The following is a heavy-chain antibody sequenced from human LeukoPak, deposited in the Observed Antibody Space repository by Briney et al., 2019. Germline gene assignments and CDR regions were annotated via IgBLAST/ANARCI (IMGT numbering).Heavy chain of an antibody. Sequence: PGGSLRLSCAGSGFTFNTYWMHWVRQAPGKGLVWVSRINSDGSSTAYADSVKGRFTISRDNAKNTLYLQMSGLRVEDTAVYYCTRGRYYCDSWGQGTLVTVSS. J-gene: IGHJ4*02. CDR3: TRGRYYCDS. CDR1: GFTFNTYW. V-gene: IGHV3-74*01. CDR2: INSDGSST.